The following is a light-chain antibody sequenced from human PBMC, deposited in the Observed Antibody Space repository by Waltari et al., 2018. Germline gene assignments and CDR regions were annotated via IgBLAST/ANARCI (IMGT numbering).Light chain of an antibody. CDR1: QGISNS. Sequence: DIQMTQSPSSLSASVGDRVPITGRASQGISNSLAWYQQKPGKAPKLLLYGASRLESGVPPRFSGSGSGTDYTLTISSLQPDDFATYYCQQYYCTPYTFGQGTKVDIK. J-gene: IGKJ2*01. CDR2: GAS. V-gene: IGKV1-NL1*01. CDR3: QQYYCTPYT.